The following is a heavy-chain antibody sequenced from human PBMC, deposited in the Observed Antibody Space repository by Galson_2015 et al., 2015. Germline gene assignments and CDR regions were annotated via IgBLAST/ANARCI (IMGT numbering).Heavy chain of an antibody. CDR1: GGSISSGSYY. J-gene: IGHJ4*02. D-gene: IGHD3-22*01. Sequence: TCTVSGGSISSGSYYWSWIRQPPGKGLEWIGYIYYSGSTNYNPSLKSRVTVSVDTSKNQFSLKLSSVTAADTAVYYCAGGTMIRGPEDYWGQGTLVTVSS. CDR2: IYYSGST. V-gene: IGHV4-61*01. CDR3: AGGTMIRGPEDY.